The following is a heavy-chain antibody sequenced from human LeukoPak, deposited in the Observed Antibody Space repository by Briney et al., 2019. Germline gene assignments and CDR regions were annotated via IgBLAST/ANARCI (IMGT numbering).Heavy chain of an antibody. V-gene: IGHV3-9*01. Sequence: GGSLRLSCAASGFTFSSYWMHWVRQAPGKGLEWVSGISWNSGSIGYADSVKGRFTISRDNAKNSLYLQMNSLRAEDTALYYCAKDIGAVAGTSDYWGQGTLVTVSS. CDR1: GFTFSSYW. CDR3: AKDIGAVAGTSDY. D-gene: IGHD6-19*01. CDR2: ISWNSGSI. J-gene: IGHJ4*02.